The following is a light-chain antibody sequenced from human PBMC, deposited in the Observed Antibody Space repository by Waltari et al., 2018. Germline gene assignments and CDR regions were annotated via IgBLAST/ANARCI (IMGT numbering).Light chain of an antibody. CDR3: QQYAKYPLT. CDR2: AES. Sequence: DVQLTQSPSSLSASVGDRVTITCRASQGIRNYLAWFQQKPGQAPKFLIYAESTLQSGVPSKFSSSGSGKDFSLIITSLQPEDFATYYCQQYAKYPLTFGGGTRVEIK. CDR1: QGIRNY. V-gene: IGKV1-16*02. J-gene: IGKJ4*01.